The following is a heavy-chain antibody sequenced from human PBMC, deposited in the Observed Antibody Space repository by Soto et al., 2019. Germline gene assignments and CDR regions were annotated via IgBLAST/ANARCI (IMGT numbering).Heavy chain of an antibody. V-gene: IGHV1-69*13. D-gene: IGHD5-12*01. J-gene: IGHJ4*02. CDR3: AREGEMATINLPFDY. Sequence: SVKVSCKASGGTFSRYAINWVRQAPGQGLEWMGGIIPMFGTTNYAQKFQGRVTITADESTSTAYMELSSLRSEDTAVYYCAREGEMATINLPFDYWGQGTLVTVSS. CDR2: IIPMFGTT. CDR1: GGTFSRYA.